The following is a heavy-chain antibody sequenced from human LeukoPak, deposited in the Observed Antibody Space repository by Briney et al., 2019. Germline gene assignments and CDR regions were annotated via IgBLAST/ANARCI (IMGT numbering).Heavy chain of an antibody. V-gene: IGHV1-46*01. Sequence: ASVKVSCKASGYTSTGYYIHWVRQAPGQGLEWMGIINPGDGTTSYAQKFQGRVTMTRDTPTSTVYMELRSLRSEDTAVYYCARAPANKYDSRLSEDYWGQGTLVTVSS. CDR2: INPGDGTT. J-gene: IGHJ4*02. CDR1: GYTSTGYY. CDR3: ARAPANKYDSRLSEDY. D-gene: IGHD3-22*01.